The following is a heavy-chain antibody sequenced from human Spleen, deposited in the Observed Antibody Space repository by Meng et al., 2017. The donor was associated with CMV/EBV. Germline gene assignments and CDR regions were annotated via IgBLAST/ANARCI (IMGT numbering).Heavy chain of an antibody. V-gene: IGHV4-30-2*01. D-gene: IGHD2-2*01. CDR2: IYHSGST. CDR3: ARGYCSRTSCYSFDY. J-gene: IGHJ4*02. CDR1: AASPSSGGYS. Sequence: SAASPSSGGYSWSWILQPPGKGLEYIGYIYHSGSTYYHPSLKSRVAISVDRSKNQVSLKLSSVTAADTAVYYCARGYCSRTSCYSFDYWGQGTLVTVSS.